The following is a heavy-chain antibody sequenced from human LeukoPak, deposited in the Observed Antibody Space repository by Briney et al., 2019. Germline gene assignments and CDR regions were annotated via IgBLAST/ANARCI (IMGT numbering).Heavy chain of an antibody. V-gene: IGHV4-39*01. D-gene: IGHD5-18*01. CDR3: ARHGTPVTFYYFDY. Sequence: SETLSLTCTVSGGSISSSSYYWGWIRQPPGQGLEWIGSIYYSGSTYYNPSLKSRVTISVDTSKNQFSLKLSSVTAADTAVYYCARHGTPVTFYYFDYWGQGTLVTVSS. CDR2: IYYSGST. J-gene: IGHJ4*02. CDR1: GGSISSSSYY.